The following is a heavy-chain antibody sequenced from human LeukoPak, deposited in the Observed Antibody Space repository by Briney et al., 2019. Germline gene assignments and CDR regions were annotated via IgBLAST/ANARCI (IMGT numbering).Heavy chain of an antibody. CDR1: GGTISSYY. Sequence: PSETLSLTCTVSGGTISSYYWNWIRQPPGKGLEWIGYIHYSGSTKYNPSLKSRVTITVDTSKNQFSLKLSSVTAADTAVYYCARWYSSGWAFDYWGQGTLVTVSS. D-gene: IGHD6-19*01. CDR3: ARWYSSGWAFDY. J-gene: IGHJ4*02. V-gene: IGHV4-59*08. CDR2: IHYSGST.